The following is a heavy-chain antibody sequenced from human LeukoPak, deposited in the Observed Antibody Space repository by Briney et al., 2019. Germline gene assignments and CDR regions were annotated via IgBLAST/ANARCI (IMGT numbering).Heavy chain of an antibody. CDR3: XXXXXXXLTGGLFGAFDY. J-gene: IGHJ4*02. CDR1: GFTFSSYS. V-gene: IGHV3-21*01. CDR2: ISSSSSYI. Sequence: GGSLRLSCAASGFTFSSYSMNWVRQAPGKGLEWVSSISSSSSYIYYADSVKGRFTISRDNSKNTLYLQMNSLRAEDTAVYYCXXXXXXXLTGGLFGAFDYWGQGTLVTVSS. D-gene: IGHD3-9*01.